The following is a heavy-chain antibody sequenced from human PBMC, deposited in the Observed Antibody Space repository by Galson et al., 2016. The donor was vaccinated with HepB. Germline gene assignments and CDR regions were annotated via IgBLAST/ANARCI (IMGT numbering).Heavy chain of an antibody. V-gene: IGHV3-23*01. J-gene: IGHJ4*02. Sequence: SLRLSCAASRFTFSSYAMSWVRQAPGKGLDWVSGITSSGDITYYADFVKGRFTISRDNSKNTLYLQMNSLRAEDTAMYYCAKDPAYSGGYYEVDYWGQGTLVTVSS. CDR1: RFTFSSYA. D-gene: IGHD1-26*01. CDR2: ITSSGDIT. CDR3: AKDPAYSGGYYEVDY.